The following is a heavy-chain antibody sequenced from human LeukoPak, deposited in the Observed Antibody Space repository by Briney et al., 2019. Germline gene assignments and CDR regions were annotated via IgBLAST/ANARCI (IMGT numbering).Heavy chain of an antibody. J-gene: IGHJ6*02. D-gene: IGHD2-15*01. CDR2: MNPKSGNT. CDR1: GYTFTSYD. V-gene: IGHV1-8*01. CDR3: ASMGYCSGGSCYPYYYYGMDV. Sequence: ASVKASCKASGYTFTSYDINWVRQATGQGREWMGWMNPKSGNTGYAQKFQGRVTMTRNTSISTAYMELSSLRSEDTAVYYCASMGYCSGGSCYPYYYYGMDVWGQGTTVTVSS.